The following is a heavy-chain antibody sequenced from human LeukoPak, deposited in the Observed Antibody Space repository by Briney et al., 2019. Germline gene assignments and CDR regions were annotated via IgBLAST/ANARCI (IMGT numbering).Heavy chain of an antibody. CDR2: IHYSGTT. V-gene: IGHV4-59*01. J-gene: IGHJ4*02. D-gene: IGHD5-12*01. Sequence: TSETLSLTCTVSGGSMSGYYWSWIRQPPGKGLEWIGYIHYSGTTNYNPSLKSRVTISLGTSRNQFSLKLRSVTTADTAVYYCARRRVYSGSGEFDFWGQGTLVTVSS. CDR1: GGSMSGYY. CDR3: ARRRVYSGSGEFDF.